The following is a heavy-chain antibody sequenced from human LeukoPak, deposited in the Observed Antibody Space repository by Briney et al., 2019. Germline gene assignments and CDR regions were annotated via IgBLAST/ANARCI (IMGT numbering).Heavy chain of an antibody. J-gene: IGHJ4*02. Sequence: GGSLRLSCAASGFTVSSNYMSWVRQAPGKGLEWVANIKQDGSEEYYVDSVKGRFTISRDNAKNSLYLQMNSLRAEDTALYYCASGRQLGYWGQGTLVTVSS. CDR2: IKQDGSEE. CDR3: ASGRQLGY. D-gene: IGHD3-16*01. CDR1: GFTVSSNY. V-gene: IGHV3-7*01.